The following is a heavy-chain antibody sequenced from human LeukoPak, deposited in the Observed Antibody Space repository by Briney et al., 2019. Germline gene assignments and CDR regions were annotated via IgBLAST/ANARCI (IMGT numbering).Heavy chain of an antibody. CDR2: ISSSSSYI. D-gene: IGHD3-22*01. J-gene: IGHJ5*02. CDR1: GFTFSSYS. Sequence: GGSLRLSCAASGFTFSSYSMNWVRQAPGKGLELVSSISSSSSYIYYADSVKGRFTIPRDTAKNSLYLQMNSLRAEDTAVYYCARADFSSGYSTWGQGTLVTVSS. CDR3: ARADFSSGYST. V-gene: IGHV3-21*01.